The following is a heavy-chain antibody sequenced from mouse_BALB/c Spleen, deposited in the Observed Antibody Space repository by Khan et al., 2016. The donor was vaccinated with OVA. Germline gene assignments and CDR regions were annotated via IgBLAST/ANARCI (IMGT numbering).Heavy chain of an antibody. CDR3: ARGGVVVPYWYFDV. D-gene: IGHD1-1*01. Sequence: VQLKESGPGLVKPSQSLSLTCSVTGYSITGGYSWSWIRQFPGNKLEWMGYISYDGSNNYNPSLKNRISITRDTSKNKFFLKLNSVTTEDTATFYCARGGVVVPYWYFDVWGAGTTVTVSS. V-gene: IGHV3-6*02. CDR1: GYSITGGYS. CDR2: ISYDGSN. J-gene: IGHJ1*01.